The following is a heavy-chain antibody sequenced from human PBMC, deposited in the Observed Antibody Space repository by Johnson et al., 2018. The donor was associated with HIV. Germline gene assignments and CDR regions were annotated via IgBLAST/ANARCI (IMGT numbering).Heavy chain of an antibody. D-gene: IGHD1-26*01. CDR1: GFTFSSYG. Sequence: QVQLVESGGGVVQPGRSLKLSCAASGFTFSSYGMHWVRQAPGKGMEWVAAIWYDGSNKYYADSVKGRFTISRDNSKNTLYLQMNSLRAEETAVYYCAKGLGSYYEAFDIWGQGTMVTVSS. CDR2: IWYDGSNK. CDR3: AKGLGSYYEAFDI. V-gene: IGHV3-33*06. J-gene: IGHJ3*02.